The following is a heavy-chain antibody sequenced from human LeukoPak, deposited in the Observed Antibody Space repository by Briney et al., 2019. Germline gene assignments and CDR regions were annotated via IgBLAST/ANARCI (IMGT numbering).Heavy chain of an antibody. Sequence: SETLSLTCTVSDYSISSDYQWAWIRQPPGKGLEWIGSIYHSGSTYYKPPLKSRVTISVDTSKNQFSLKLSSVTAADTAMYYCARDVSGSYFDICGQGTMVTVSS. D-gene: IGHD1-26*01. CDR2: IYHSGST. CDR3: ARDVSGSYFDI. CDR1: DYSISSDYQ. V-gene: IGHV4-38-2*02. J-gene: IGHJ3*02.